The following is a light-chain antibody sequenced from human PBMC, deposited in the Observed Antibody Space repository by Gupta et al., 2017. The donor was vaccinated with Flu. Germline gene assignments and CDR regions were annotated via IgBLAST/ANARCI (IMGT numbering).Light chain of an antibody. J-gene: IGLJ1*01. CDR1: SSDVGGYNY. CDR2: EVS. Sequence: QSALTQPPSASGSPGQSVTISRPGTSSDVGGYNYVSWYQQHPGKAPKLMTYEVSKRPSGVPDRFSGSKSGNTASLTVSGLQAEDEADYYCSSYAGSNNVFGTGTKVTVL. CDR3: SSYAGSNNV. V-gene: IGLV2-8*01.